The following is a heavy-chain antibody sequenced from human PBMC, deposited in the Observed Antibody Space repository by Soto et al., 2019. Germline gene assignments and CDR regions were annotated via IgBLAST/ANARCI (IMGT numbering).Heavy chain of an antibody. CDR3: ARGEDMVRGPLYYELDV. V-gene: IGHV3-33*01. CDR2: IWYDGNIK. D-gene: IGHD3-10*01. CDR1: GFTFSSYG. J-gene: IGHJ6*02. Sequence: QVQLVESGGGVVQPGRSLRLSCAASGFTFSSYGMHWVRQAPGKGLEWVAVIWYDGNIKYYTDSVKGRFTISRDNSKNTVSLHMNSVRAEDTAVYYCARGEDMVRGPLYYELDVWGQGTTVTVSS.